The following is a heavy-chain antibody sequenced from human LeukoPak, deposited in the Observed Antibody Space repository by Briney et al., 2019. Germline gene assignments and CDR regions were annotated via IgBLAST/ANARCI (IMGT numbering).Heavy chain of an antibody. CDR1: GGSISSSNW. CDR2: IYHSGST. V-gene: IGHV4-4*02. CDR3: ARGIYDFWSGYSYNWFDP. D-gene: IGHD3-3*01. J-gene: IGHJ5*02. Sequence: SETLSLTCAVSGGSISSSNWWSWVRQPPGKGLEWIGEIYHSGSTNYNPSLKSRVTISVGTSKNQFSLKLSSVTAADTAVYYCARGIYDFWSGYSYNWFDPWGQGTLVTVSS.